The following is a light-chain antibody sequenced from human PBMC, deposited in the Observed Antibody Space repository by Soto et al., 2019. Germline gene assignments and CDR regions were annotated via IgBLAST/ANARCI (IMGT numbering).Light chain of an antibody. CDR2: AAS. V-gene: IGKV1-9*01. J-gene: IGKJ5*01. CDR3: QQLKSYPIT. CDR1: QGISSY. Sequence: DIQMTQSPLSVSASVGDRVTITCRASQGISSYLAWYQQKPGKAPKLLIYAASTLQSGVPSRFSGSASGTEFTLAISSLQPEDFATYYCQQLKSYPITFGQGTRLEIK.